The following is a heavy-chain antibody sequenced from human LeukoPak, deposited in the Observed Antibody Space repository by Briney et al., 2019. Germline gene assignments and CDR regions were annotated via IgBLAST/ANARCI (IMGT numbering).Heavy chain of an antibody. CDR1: GFTFSSYS. CDR3: ARDPCSSTSCYGGWFDP. Sequence: GGSLTLSCAASGFTFSSYSMNWVRQAPGKGLEWVSYISSSSSTIYYADSVKGRFTISRDNAKNSLYLQMNSLRAEDTAVYYCARDPCSSTSCYGGWFDPWGHGTLVTVSS. V-gene: IGHV3-48*01. J-gene: IGHJ5*02. D-gene: IGHD2-2*01. CDR2: ISSSSSTI.